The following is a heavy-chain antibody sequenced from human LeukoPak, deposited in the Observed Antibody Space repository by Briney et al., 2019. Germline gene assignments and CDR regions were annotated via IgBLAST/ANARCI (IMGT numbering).Heavy chain of an antibody. CDR3: AIFGLEATGN. J-gene: IGHJ4*02. CDR2: IKEDGSQK. CDR1: GFTFRNYW. V-gene: IGHV3-7*03. Sequence: PGGSLRLSCAASGFTFRNYWMHWVRQAPGKGLEWVANIKEDGSQKNYVGSVKGRFTISSDNAKNSLYLQMNSLRAEDTALYYCAIFGLEATGNWGQGTLVTVSS. D-gene: IGHD6-13*01.